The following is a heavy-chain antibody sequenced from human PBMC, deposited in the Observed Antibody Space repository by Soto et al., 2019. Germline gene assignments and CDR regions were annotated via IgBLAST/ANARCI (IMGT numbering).Heavy chain of an antibody. Sequence: ASVKVSCKASGGTFSSDAVSWVRQAPGQGLEWMGGLIPILGTTHYAQKFQGRVTITADESTNTAYMELSSLRSDDTAVYYCARASGYVSGWYPDYWGQGIRVTVSS. CDR2: LIPILGTT. J-gene: IGHJ4*02. D-gene: IGHD6-19*01. CDR3: ARASGYVSGWYPDY. CDR1: GGTFSSDA. V-gene: IGHV1-69*13.